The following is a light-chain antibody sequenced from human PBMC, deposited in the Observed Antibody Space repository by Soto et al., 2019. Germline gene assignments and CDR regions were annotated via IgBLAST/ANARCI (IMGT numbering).Light chain of an antibody. V-gene: IGKV1-5*01. CDR1: QSISSW. CDR2: DAS. Sequence: DIQMTQSPSTLSASLGDSVTIXXRASQSISSWLAWYQQKPGKAPQVLIYDASSLESGVPSRFSGSGSGTDFILTISSLQPDDFATYYCQYYAGVWTFGQGTKVDIK. J-gene: IGKJ1*01. CDR3: QYYAGVWT.